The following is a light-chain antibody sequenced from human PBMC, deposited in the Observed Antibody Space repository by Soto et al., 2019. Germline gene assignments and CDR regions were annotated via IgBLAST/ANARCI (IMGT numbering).Light chain of an antibody. J-gene: IGLJ3*02. CDR3: SSYTSSSPHLV. CDR2: DVT. Sequence: QSALTQPASVSGSPGQSITISCTGTSSDVGGYNYVSWYQQHPGKAPKLMIYDVTNRPSGVSNRFSGSKSGNTASLTISGLKAEDEADYYCSSYTSSSPHLVLGVGTQRTV. CDR1: SSDVGGYNY. V-gene: IGLV2-14*01.